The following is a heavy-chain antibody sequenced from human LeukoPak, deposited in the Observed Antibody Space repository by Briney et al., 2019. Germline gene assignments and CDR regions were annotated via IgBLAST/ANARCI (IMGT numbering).Heavy chain of an antibody. J-gene: IGHJ3*02. CDR3: ALSRGYSSGGAFDI. D-gene: IGHD5-18*01. CDR1: GFTVSSNY. Sequence: PGGSLRLSCAAPGFTVSSNYMSWVRQAPGKGLEWVSVIYSGGSTYYADSVKGRFTISRDNSKNTLYLQMNSLRAEDTAVYYCALSRGYSSGGAFDIWGQGTMVTVSS. V-gene: IGHV3-53*01. CDR2: IYSGGST.